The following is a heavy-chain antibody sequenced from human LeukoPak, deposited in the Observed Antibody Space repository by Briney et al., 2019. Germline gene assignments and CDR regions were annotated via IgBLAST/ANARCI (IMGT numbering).Heavy chain of an antibody. CDR1: GFPFSSYW. D-gene: IGHD1-26*01. Sequence: GGSLRLSCAASGFPFSSYWMSWVRQAPGKGLEWVANIKQDGSEKYYVDSVKGRFTISRDNAKNSLYLQMNSLRAEDTAVYYCARGGGSYGFDYWGQGTLVTVSS. CDR2: IKQDGSEK. CDR3: ARGGGSYGFDY. V-gene: IGHV3-7*01. J-gene: IGHJ4*02.